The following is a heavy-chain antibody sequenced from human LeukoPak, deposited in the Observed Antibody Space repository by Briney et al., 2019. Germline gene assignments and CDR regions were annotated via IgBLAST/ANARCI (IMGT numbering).Heavy chain of an antibody. CDR2: IYYSGST. Sequence: PSETLSLTCTVSGGSISSGGFYWSWIRQHPGKGLEWIGYIYYSGSTYYNPPLKSRVTISVDTSKNQFSLKLSSVTAADTAVYYCARGGSGSFNWFDPWGQGTLVTVSS. D-gene: IGHD3-10*01. CDR1: GGSISSGGFY. V-gene: IGHV4-31*03. CDR3: ARGGSGSFNWFDP. J-gene: IGHJ5*02.